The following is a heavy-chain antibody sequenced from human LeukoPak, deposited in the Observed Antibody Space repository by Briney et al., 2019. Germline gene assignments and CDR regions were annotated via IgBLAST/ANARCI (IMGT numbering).Heavy chain of an antibody. CDR2: INPNSGGT. Sequence: ASVKVSCKASGYTFTGYYMHWVRQAPGQGLEWMGWINPNSGGTNYAQKFQGRVTMTRDTSISTAYMELSRLRSDDTAVYYCARKLDILTGLSPRNWFDPWGQGTLVTVSS. J-gene: IGHJ5*02. V-gene: IGHV1-2*02. CDR1: GYTFTGYY. CDR3: ARKLDILTGLSPRNWFDP. D-gene: IGHD3-9*01.